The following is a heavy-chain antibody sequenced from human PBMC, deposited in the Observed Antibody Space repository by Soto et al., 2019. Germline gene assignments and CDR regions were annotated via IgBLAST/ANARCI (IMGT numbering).Heavy chain of an antibody. D-gene: IGHD2-2*01. V-gene: IGHV4-31*03. CDR3: VGTVVVPAASPHAFDI. CDR2: IYYSGST. CDR1: GGSISSGGYY. J-gene: IGHJ3*02. Sequence: QVQLQESGPGLVKPSQTLSLTCTVSGGSISSGGYYWSWIRQHPGKGLEWIGYIYYSGSTYYNPSLNSRVTISVDTSKNQFSLKLSSVTAADTAVYYCVGTVVVPAASPHAFDIWGQGTMVTVSS.